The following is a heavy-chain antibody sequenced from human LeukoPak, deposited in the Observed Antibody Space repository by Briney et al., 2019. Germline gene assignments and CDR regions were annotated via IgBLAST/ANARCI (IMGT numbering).Heavy chain of an antibody. CDR3: ASERWSRRSYFDY. V-gene: IGHV4-39*07. Sequence: KPSETLSLTCSVSGGSVSSSNYYWGWIRQPPGKGLEWIGTIFYSGSTYYSPSLKSRVTISVDPSMPQFSLKLRSVTAADTAVYYCASERWSRRSYFDYWGQGILVTVSS. J-gene: IGHJ4*02. CDR2: IFYSGST. CDR1: GGSVSSSNYY. D-gene: IGHD5-24*01.